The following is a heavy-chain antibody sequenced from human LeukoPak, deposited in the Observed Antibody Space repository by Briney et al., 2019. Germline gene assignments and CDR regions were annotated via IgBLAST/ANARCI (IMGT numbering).Heavy chain of an antibody. CDR3: AVGGRLRHFDY. CDR2: IIPIFGTA. V-gene: IGHV1-69*19. CDR1: GGTFSSYA. D-gene: IGHD1-26*01. Sequence: SVKVSCKASGGTFSSYAISWVRQAPGQGREWMGGIIPIFGTANYAQKFQGRVTITADESTSTAYMELSSLRSEDTAVYYCAVGGRLRHFDYWGQGTLVTVSP. J-gene: IGHJ4*02.